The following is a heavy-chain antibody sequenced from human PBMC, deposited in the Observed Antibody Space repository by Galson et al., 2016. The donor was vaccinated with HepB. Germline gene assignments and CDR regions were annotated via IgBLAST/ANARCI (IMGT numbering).Heavy chain of an antibody. D-gene: IGHD2-2*01. V-gene: IGHV4-59*01. Sequence: EPLSLTCSVSGGSISSYYWSWIRQSPGKGLEWIGCLFYNGSTNYNPFLNSRVTISVDTSKNQFSLRLTSVTAADPAVYYCARGSQNSHVPSAGLFDPWGPGTLVTVSS. J-gene: IGHJ5*02. CDR2: LFYNGST. CDR1: GGSISSYY. CDR3: ARGSQNSHVPSAGLFDP.